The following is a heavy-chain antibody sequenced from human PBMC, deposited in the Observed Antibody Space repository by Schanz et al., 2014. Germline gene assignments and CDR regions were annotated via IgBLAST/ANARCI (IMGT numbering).Heavy chain of an antibody. J-gene: IGHJ4*02. D-gene: IGHD6-13*01. Sequence: QVQLVQSGAEAKKPGASVKVSCKASGYTFTSYGISWVRQAPGQGLEWMGMSNPSGGSTTYAQKFQGRVTMTRDTSTSTVYMELSSLRSEDAAVYDCARDGVDAAAGGNYWGQGTLVTVSS. CDR3: ARDGVDAAAGGNY. CDR2: SNPSGGST. CDR1: GYTFTSYG. V-gene: IGHV1-46*03.